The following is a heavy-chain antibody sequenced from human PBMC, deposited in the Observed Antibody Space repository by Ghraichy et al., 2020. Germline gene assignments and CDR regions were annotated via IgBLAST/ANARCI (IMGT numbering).Heavy chain of an antibody. CDR2: IWTSGST. J-gene: IGHJ4*02. D-gene: IGHD3-10*01. CDR3: ATYMPGGSGRGY. Sequence: SETLSLTCTVSGGSISNYHWSWIRQSPGKGLEWIGFIWTSGSTNYNPSLKSRVTISQDTSKSQFYLNLKSVTAADTAVYYCATYMPGGSGRGYWGQGTLVTVSS. V-gene: IGHV4-4*09. CDR1: GGSISNYH.